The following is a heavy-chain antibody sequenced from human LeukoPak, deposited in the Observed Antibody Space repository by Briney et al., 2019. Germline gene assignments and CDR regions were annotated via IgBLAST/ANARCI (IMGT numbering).Heavy chain of an antibody. V-gene: IGHV3-21*01. CDR3: ARWGPSGWLVRRPLDY. J-gene: IGHJ4*02. CDR1: GFTFSSYS. CDR2: ISSSSSYI. Sequence: SGGSLRLSCAASGFTFSSYSMNWVRQAPGKGLEWVSSISSSSSYIYYADSVKGRFTISRDNAKNSLYLQMNSLRAEDTAVYYCARWGPSGWLVRRPLDYWGQGTLVTVSS. D-gene: IGHD6-19*01.